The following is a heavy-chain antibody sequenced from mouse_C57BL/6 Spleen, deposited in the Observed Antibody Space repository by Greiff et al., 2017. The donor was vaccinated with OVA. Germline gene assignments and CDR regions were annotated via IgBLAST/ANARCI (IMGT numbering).Heavy chain of an antibody. Sequence: QVQLKESGPELVKPGASVKISCKASGYAFSSSWMNWVKQRPGKGLEWIGRIYPGDGDTNYNGKFKGKATMTADKSSSTAYMQLSSLTSEDSAVYFCARGESITTVVALDYWGQGTTLTVSS. CDR3: ARGESITTVVALDY. CDR1: GYAFSSSW. CDR2: IYPGDGDT. J-gene: IGHJ2*01. V-gene: IGHV1-82*01. D-gene: IGHD1-1*01.